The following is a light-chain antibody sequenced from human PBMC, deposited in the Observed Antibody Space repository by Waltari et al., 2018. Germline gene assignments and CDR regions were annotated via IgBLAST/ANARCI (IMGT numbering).Light chain of an antibody. Sequence: QSALNQPPSASGSPGQSATISCTGTSSDVGCFNYVSWYQHHPGKAPTLMIYEVTKRPSGLPDRVACAKSGNTASLTVSGLQAEDEADYYCNSYAGSNAFDFGTGTKVTVL. CDR1: SSDVGCFNY. V-gene: IGLV2-8*01. CDR2: EVT. J-gene: IGLJ1*01. CDR3: NSYAGSNAFD.